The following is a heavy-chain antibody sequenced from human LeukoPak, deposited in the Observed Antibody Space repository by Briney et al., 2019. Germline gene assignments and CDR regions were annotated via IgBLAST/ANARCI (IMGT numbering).Heavy chain of an antibody. Sequence: PGGSLRLSCAASGFTFNTYSMDWVRQAPGKGLEWVSYISSRSSTIYYADSVRGRFTISRDNAKNSLFLQMSSLRDEDTAVYYCVREGYCSGDSCYIGDAFDIWGQGTMVAVSS. CDR3: VREGYCSGDSCYIGDAFDI. CDR2: ISSRSSTI. V-gene: IGHV3-48*02. D-gene: IGHD2-15*01. CDR1: GFTFNTYS. J-gene: IGHJ3*02.